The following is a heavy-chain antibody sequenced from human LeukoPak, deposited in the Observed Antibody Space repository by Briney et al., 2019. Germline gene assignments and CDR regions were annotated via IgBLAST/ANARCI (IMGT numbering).Heavy chain of an antibody. J-gene: IGHJ3*02. CDR3: ARQVQGSGWPDAFDI. CDR2: IYYSGST. Sequence: SETLSLTCTVSGGSISSYYWSWIRQPPGKGLEWIGYIYYSGSTNYNPSLKSRVTISVDTSKNQFSLKLSSVTAADTAVYYCARQVQGSGWPDAFDIWGQGTMVTVSS. CDR1: GGSISSYY. V-gene: IGHV4-59*08. D-gene: IGHD6-19*01.